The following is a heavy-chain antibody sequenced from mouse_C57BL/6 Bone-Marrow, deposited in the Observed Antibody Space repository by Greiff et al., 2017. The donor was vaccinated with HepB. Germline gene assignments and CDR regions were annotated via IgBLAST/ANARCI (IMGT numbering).Heavy chain of an antibody. CDR3: ARRERAYDYDEDYFDY. J-gene: IGHJ2*01. Sequence: QVQLKESGPGLVQPSQSLSITCTVSGFSLTSYGVHWVRQSPGKGLEWLGVIWSGGSTDYNAAFISRLSISKDNSKSQVFFKMNSLQADDTAIYYCARRERAYDYDEDYFDYWGQGTTLTVSS. CDR1: GFSLTSYG. CDR2: IWSGGST. D-gene: IGHD2-4*01. V-gene: IGHV2-2*01.